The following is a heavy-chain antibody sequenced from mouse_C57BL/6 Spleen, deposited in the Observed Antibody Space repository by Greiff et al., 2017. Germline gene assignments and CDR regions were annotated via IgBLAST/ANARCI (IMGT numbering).Heavy chain of an antibody. CDR3: ARLDTTVVGDY. J-gene: IGHJ2*01. V-gene: IGHV5-6*01. Sequence: EVKLVESGGDLVKPGGSLKLSCAASGFTFSSYGMSWVRQTPDKRLEWVATISSGGSYTYYPDSVKGRFTISRDNAKNTLYLQMSSLKSEDTAMYYCARLDTTVVGDYWGQGTTRTVSS. CDR2: ISSGGSYT. D-gene: IGHD1-1*01. CDR1: GFTFSSYG.